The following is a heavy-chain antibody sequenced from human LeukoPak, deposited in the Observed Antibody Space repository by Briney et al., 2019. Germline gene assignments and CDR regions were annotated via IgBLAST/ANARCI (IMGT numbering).Heavy chain of an antibody. D-gene: IGHD6-19*01. J-gene: IGHJ5*02. CDR2: INSDGSST. CDR1: GFTFGSYW. V-gene: IGHV3-74*01. CDR3: ARGSGWYRYNWFDP. Sequence: PGGSLRLSCAASGFTFGSYWMHWVRQAPGKGLVWVSRINSDGSSTSYADSVKGRFTISRDNAKNTLYLQMNSLRAEDTAVYYCARGSGWYRYNWFDPWGQGTLVTVSS.